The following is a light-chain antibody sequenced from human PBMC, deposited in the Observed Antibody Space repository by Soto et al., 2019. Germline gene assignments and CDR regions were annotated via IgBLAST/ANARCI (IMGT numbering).Light chain of an antibody. CDR1: QSISSN. CDR3: QQYNNWRPYT. CDR2: GAS. Sequence: EIVMTQSPATLSVSPGERATLSCRASQSISSNLAWYQRRPGQAPRLLIYGASARATGIPARFSGSGSGTEFTLTISSLQSEDFAVYYCQQYNNWRPYTFCQGTKVEIK. V-gene: IGKV3-15*01. J-gene: IGKJ2*01.